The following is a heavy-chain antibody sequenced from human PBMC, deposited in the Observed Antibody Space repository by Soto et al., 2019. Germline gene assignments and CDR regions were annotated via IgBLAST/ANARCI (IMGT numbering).Heavy chain of an antibody. CDR3: AKERGYAIGKKHFDY. J-gene: IGHJ4*02. D-gene: IGHD2-8*01. CDR1: GFTLSSYA. V-gene: IGHV3-23*01. CDR2: ISGSGGST. Sequence: GGSLRLSCAASGFTLSSYAMSWVRQAPGKGLEWVSAISGSGGSTYYADSVKGRFTISRDNSKNTLYLQMNSLRAEDTAVYYCAKERGYAIGKKHFDYWGQGTLVTVSS.